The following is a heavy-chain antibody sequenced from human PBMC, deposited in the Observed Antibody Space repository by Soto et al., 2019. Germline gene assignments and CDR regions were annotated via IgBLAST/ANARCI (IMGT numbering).Heavy chain of an antibody. V-gene: IGHV4-59*08. D-gene: IGHD1-1*01. Sequence: QVQLQESGPGLVKPSETLSLTCTVSAGSISSYYWSWIRQPPGRGLEWIGYIYYSGSTHYNPSLKSRVTISVDTSKNQFSLKLSSVTAADTAVYYCARRYGYSFDYWGQGTLVTVSS. J-gene: IGHJ4*02. CDR1: AGSISSYY. CDR3: ARRYGYSFDY. CDR2: IYYSGST.